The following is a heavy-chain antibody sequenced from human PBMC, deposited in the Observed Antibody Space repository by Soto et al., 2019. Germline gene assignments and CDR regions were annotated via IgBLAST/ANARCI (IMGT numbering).Heavy chain of an antibody. D-gene: IGHD3-22*01. CDR1: GGSFSGYY. J-gene: IGHJ6*02. Sequence: SETLSLTCAVYGGSFSGYYWSWIRQPPGKGLGWIGEINHSGSTNYNPSLKSRVTISVDTSKNQFSLKLSSVTAADTAVYYCARKSIRYYYDSSGYYYRGYYGMDVWGQGTAVTVSS. CDR3: ARKSIRYYYDSSGYYYRGYYGMDV. V-gene: IGHV4-34*01. CDR2: INHSGST.